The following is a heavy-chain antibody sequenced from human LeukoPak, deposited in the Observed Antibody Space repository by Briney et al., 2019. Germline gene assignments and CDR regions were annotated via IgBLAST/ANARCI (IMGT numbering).Heavy chain of an antibody. CDR2: ISSDSSTI. V-gene: IGHV3-48*04. CDR3: ARDLLAATTGY. J-gene: IGHJ4*02. Sequence: GGSLRLSCAASGFTFSSYSMNWVRQAPGKGLEWVSYISSDSSTIYYADSVKGRFTISRDNAKNSLYLQMNSLRAEDTAVYYCARDLLAATTGYWGQGTLVTVSS. CDR1: GFTFSSYS. D-gene: IGHD6-13*01.